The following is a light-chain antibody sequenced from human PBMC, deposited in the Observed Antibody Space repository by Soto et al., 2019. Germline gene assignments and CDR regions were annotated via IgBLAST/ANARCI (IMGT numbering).Light chain of an antibody. CDR1: QNVDSNY. V-gene: IGKV3-20*01. CDR3: QQYDKWPRT. Sequence: EIVLTQSPGTLSLSPGERATLSCRASQNVDSNYLAWYQQKPGQAPRIIIFGASSRATGFPARFSGSGSGTDFTLTISSLQSEDFAVYYCQQYDKWPRTFGQGTKVDIK. J-gene: IGKJ1*01. CDR2: GAS.